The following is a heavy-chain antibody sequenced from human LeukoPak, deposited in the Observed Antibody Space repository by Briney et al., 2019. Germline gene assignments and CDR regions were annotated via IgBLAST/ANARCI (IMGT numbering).Heavy chain of an antibody. CDR1: GGTFSNYG. D-gene: IGHD4-17*01. Sequence: SVKVSCKASGGTFSNYGISWVRQAPGQGLEWMGGIIPIFGTANYAQKFQGRVTITADKSTSTAYMELSSLRSEDTAVYYCARTFWDTVTKGFYYYYMDVWGKGTTVTVSS. CDR3: ARTFWDTVTKGFYYYYMDV. J-gene: IGHJ6*03. CDR2: IIPIFGTA. V-gene: IGHV1-69*06.